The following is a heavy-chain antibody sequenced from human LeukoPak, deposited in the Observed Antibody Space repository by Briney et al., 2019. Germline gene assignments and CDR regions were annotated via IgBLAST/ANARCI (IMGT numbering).Heavy chain of an antibody. J-gene: IGHJ5*02. CDR2: IYYSGST. CDR3: ARDGVYYDSSGYFIFDP. V-gene: IGHV4-59*01. CDR1: GGSXSSYY. D-gene: IGHD3-22*01. Sequence: SLXXXXSGGSXSSYYWSWIRQPPGKGLEWIGYIYYSGSTNYNPSLKSRVTISVDTSKSQFSLKLSSVTAADTAVYYCARDGVYYDSSGYFIFDPWGQGTLVTVSS.